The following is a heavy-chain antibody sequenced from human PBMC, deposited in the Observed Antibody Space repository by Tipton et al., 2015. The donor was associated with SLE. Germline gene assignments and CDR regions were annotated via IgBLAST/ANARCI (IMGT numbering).Heavy chain of an antibody. Sequence: TLSLTCTVSGGSIKSGSYYWSWILQPAGVGLEWSGRVSAGGSTNYNPSLKRRVTMSLDTSQNQFSLNLTSVTAADTAVYYCARVIPRRQLWWAWFDPWGQGTLVTVSS. V-gene: IGHV4-61*02. CDR3: ARVIPRRQLWWAWFDP. CDR2: VSAGGST. CDR1: GGSIKSGSYY. J-gene: IGHJ5*02. D-gene: IGHD5-18*01.